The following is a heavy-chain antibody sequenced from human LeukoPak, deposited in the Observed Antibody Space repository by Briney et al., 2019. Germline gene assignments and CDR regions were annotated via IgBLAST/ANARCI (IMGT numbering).Heavy chain of an antibody. CDR3: ARLSRRGYSYGYGR. D-gene: IGHD5-18*01. Sequence: SVKVSCKASGGTFSSYTISWVRQAPGQGLEWMGRIIPILGIANYAQKFQGRVTITADKSTSTAYMELSSLRSEDTAVYYCARLSRRGYSYGYGRWGQGTLVTVSS. V-gene: IGHV1-69*02. J-gene: IGHJ4*02. CDR1: GGTFSSYT. CDR2: IIPILGIA.